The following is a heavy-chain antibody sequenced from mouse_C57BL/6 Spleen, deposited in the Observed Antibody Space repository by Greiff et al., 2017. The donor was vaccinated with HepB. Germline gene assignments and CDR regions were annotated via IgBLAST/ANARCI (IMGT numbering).Heavy chain of an antibody. J-gene: IGHJ4*01. V-gene: IGHV5-6*01. CDR1: GFTFSSYG. CDR3: ARQLRGDYYAMDY. Sequence: EVKLMESGGDLVKPGGSLKLSCAASGFTFSSYGMSWVRQTPDKRLEWVATISSGGSYTYYPDSVKGRFTISRDNAKNTLYLQMSSLKSEDTAMYYCARQLRGDYYAMDYWGQGTSVTVSS. CDR2: ISSGGSYT. D-gene: IGHD3-2*02.